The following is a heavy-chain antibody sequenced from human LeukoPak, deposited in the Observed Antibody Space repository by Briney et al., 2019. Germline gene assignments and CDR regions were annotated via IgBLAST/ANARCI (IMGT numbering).Heavy chain of an antibody. V-gene: IGHV3-64D*06. Sequence: GGSLRLSCSASGFTFSSYAMHWVRQAPGRGLEYVSAISSNGGSTYYADSVKGRFTISRDNSKNTLYLQMSSLRPEDTAVYYCAGRPTGYSSGYIHWGQGTLVTVSS. J-gene: IGHJ4*02. CDR3: AGRPTGYSSGYIH. CDR1: GFTFSSYA. CDR2: ISSNGGST. D-gene: IGHD5-18*01.